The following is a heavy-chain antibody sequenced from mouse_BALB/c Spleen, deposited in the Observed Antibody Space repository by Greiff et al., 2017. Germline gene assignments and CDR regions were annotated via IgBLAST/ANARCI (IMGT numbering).Heavy chain of an antibody. D-gene: IGHD1-1*01. Sequence: EVKLQESGPSLVKPSQTLSLTCSVTGDSITSGYWNWIRKFPGNKLEYMGYISYSGSTYYNPSLKSRISITRDTSKNQYYLQLNSVTTEDTATYYCARYSYGSSGFDYWGQGTTLTVSS. CDR2: ISYSGST. V-gene: IGHV3-8*02. CDR3: ARYSYGSSGFDY. CDR1: GDSITSGY. J-gene: IGHJ2*01.